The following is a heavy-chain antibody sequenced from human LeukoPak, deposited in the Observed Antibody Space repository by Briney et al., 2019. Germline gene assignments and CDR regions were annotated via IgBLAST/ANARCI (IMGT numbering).Heavy chain of an antibody. D-gene: IGHD2-2*01. J-gene: IGHJ5*02. Sequence: SETLSLTCAVYGGSFSGYYWSWIRQPPGKGLEWIEEINHSGSTNYNPSLKSRVTISVDTSKNQFSLKLSSVTAADTAVYYCASSRYCSSTSCPGWFDPWGQGTLVTVSS. CDR2: INHSGST. CDR1: GGSFSGYY. V-gene: IGHV4-34*01. CDR3: ASSRYCSSTSCPGWFDP.